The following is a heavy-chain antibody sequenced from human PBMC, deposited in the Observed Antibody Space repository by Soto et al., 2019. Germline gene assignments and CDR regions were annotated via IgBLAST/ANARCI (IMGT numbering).Heavy chain of an antibody. D-gene: IGHD1-1*01. Sequence: GGSLRLSCAASGFTFSTYWLSWVRQAPGKGLEWVANIKHDASEKYYDDSVKGRFNTSRDNAKNSVYLQMNHLRAEVTAVYYGATQRGKFHSSGSWGKGT. V-gene: IGHV3-7*05. CDR1: GFTFSTYW. CDR3: ATQRGKFHSSGS. J-gene: IGHJ4*02. CDR2: IKHDASEK.